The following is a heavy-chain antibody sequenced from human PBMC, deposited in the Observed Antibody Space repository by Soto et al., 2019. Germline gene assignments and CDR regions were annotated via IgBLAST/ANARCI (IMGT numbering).Heavy chain of an antibody. J-gene: IGHJ4*02. Sequence: QVQLVESGGGVVQPGRSLRLSCAASGFTFSNYGMHWVRQAPGKGLEWVAVIWYDGSNKYYADSVKGRFTISRDNSKNQLYLQMNSLRAEDTAVYYCAREGKDIVATVRPYYFDYWGQGTLVTVSS. CDR3: AREGKDIVATVRPYYFDY. CDR2: IWYDGSNK. CDR1: GFTFSNYG. V-gene: IGHV3-33*01. D-gene: IGHD5-12*01.